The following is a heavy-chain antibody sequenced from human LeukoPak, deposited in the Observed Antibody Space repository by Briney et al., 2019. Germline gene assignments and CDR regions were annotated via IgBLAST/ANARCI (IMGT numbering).Heavy chain of an antibody. Sequence: PSETLSLTCTVSGGSISSHYWSWIRQPPGKGLEWIGYIYYSGSTNYNPSLKSRVTISVDTSKNQFSLKLSSVTAADTAVYYCARGYYPSWFDPWGQGTPVTVSS. J-gene: IGHJ5*02. CDR3: ARGYYPSWFDP. CDR2: IYYSGST. D-gene: IGHD2-8*01. V-gene: IGHV4-59*11. CDR1: GGSISSHY.